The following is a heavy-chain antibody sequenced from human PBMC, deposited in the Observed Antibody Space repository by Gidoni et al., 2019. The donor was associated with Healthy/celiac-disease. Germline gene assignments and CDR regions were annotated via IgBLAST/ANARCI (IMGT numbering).Heavy chain of an antibody. Sequence: EVQLVESGGGLVKPGGSLRLSCAASGFPFSSYSMNWVRQAPGKGLDWVSSISSSSSYIYYADSVKGRFTISRDNAKNSLYLQMNSLRAEDTAVYYCARVVTPRFLEWLANNWFDPWGQGTLVTVSS. D-gene: IGHD3-3*01. V-gene: IGHV3-21*01. CDR2: ISSSSSYI. J-gene: IGHJ5*02. CDR1: GFPFSSYS. CDR3: ARVVTPRFLEWLANNWFDP.